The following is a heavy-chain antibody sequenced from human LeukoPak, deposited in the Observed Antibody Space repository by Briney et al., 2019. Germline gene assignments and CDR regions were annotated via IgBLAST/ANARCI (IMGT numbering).Heavy chain of an antibody. Sequence: SETLSLTCAVSGGSISSSNWWSWVRPPPGEGLEWIGEFHHSGSTNYNPSLKSRVTISVDKSRNQFSLKLSSVTAADTAVYYCARNSGRYFSQDYWGQGALVTVSS. D-gene: IGHD1-26*01. CDR3: ARNSGRYFSQDY. V-gene: IGHV4-4*02. J-gene: IGHJ4*02. CDR1: GGSISSSNW. CDR2: FHHSGST.